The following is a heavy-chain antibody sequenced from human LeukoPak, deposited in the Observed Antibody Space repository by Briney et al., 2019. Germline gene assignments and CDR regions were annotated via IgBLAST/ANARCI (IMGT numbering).Heavy chain of an antibody. V-gene: IGHV3-33*01. J-gene: IGHJ4*02. CDR1: GFTFSSYG. CDR2: IWYDGSNK. CDR3: ASYGSYYGPFDY. D-gene: IGHD1-26*01. Sequence: GGSLRLSRAASGFTFSSYGMHWVRQAPGKGLEWVAVIWYDGSNKYYADSVKGRFTISRDNSKNTLYLQMNSLRAEDTAVYYCASYGSYYGPFDYWGQGTLVTVSS.